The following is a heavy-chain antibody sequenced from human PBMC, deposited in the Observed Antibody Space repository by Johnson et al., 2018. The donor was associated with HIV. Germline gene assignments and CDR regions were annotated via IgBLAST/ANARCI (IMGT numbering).Heavy chain of an antibody. Sequence: VQLVESGGGVVRPGGSLRLSCAASGSNFDDYGMSWVRQVPGKGLEWVSGINWNGGRTGYTDSVKGRFTISRDNAKNSLYLQMNSLRGEDSALYYCARDTSWADTGSIDAFDIWGQGTMVTVSS. CDR2: INWNGGRT. CDR3: ARDTSWADTGSIDAFDI. D-gene: IGHD1-14*01. CDR1: GSNFDDYG. J-gene: IGHJ3*02. V-gene: IGHV3-20*04.